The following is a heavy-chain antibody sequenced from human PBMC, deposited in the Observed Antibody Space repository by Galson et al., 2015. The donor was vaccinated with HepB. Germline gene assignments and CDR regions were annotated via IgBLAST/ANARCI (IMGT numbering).Heavy chain of an antibody. D-gene: IGHD6-6*01. Sequence: SVKVSCKASGGTFSSSTFNWVRQAPGQGLEWMGEIIPMSGRTNYAQNFQGRLTITADKSTSTAYMELSSLRFEDTAVYYCARDPTEAWSSSSGGWALDIWGQGTMVTVSS. CDR3: ARDPTEAWSSSSGGWALDI. CDR1: GGTFSSST. J-gene: IGHJ3*02. V-gene: IGHV1-69*06. CDR2: IIPMSGRT.